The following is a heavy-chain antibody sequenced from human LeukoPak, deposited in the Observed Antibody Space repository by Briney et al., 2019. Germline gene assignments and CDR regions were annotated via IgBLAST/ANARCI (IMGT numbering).Heavy chain of an antibody. Sequence: SVKVSCKASGFTFTSSAMQWVRQARGQRLEWIGWIVVGSGNTNYAQKFQERVTITRGMSTSTAYMELSSLRSEDTAVYYCAALSGNRYYYDSSGSEIEWGQGTLVTVSS. V-gene: IGHV1-58*02. CDR2: IVVGSGNT. CDR3: AALSGNRYYYDSSGSEIE. CDR1: GFTFTSSA. D-gene: IGHD3-22*01. J-gene: IGHJ4*02.